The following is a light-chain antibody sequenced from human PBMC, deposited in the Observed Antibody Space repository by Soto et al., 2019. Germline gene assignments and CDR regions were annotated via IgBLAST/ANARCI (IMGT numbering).Light chain of an antibody. CDR3: QQYFEWPPMT. CDR2: GAS. J-gene: IGKJ1*01. CDR1: ETVATN. V-gene: IGKV3-15*01. Sequence: VMTQSPATLSVSPGERATLSCWASETVATNLAWYQQKPGQAPRLLISGASTRAAGISDRFRGSGSGTEFTLTISSLRSEDSDIYYCQQYFEWPPMTFGQGTQVEI.